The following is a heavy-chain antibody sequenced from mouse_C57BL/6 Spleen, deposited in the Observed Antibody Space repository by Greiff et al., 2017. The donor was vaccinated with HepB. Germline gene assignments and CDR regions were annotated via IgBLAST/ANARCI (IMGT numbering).Heavy chain of an antibody. D-gene: IGHD2-2*01. CDR1: GYTFTDYN. CDR2: INPNNGGT. J-gene: IGHJ3*01. CDR3: AREDGYDKDWFAY. V-gene: IGHV1-22*01. Sequence: VQLQQSGPELVKPGASVKMSCKASGYTFTDYNMHWVKQSHGKSLEWIGYINPNNGGTSYNQKFKGKATLTVNKSSSTAYMELRSLTSEDSAVYYCAREDGYDKDWFAYWGQGTLVTVSA.